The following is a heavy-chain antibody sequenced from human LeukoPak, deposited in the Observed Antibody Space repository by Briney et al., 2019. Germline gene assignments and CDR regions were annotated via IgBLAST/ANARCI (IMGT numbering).Heavy chain of an antibody. CDR2: IYYSGST. V-gene: IGHV4-39*01. Sequence: SETLSLTCTVSGGSISSSSYYWGWIRQPPGKGLEWTGSIYYSGSTYYNPSLKSRVTISVDTSKNQFSLNLNSVTAADTAVYYCARLLRDDSRGYWFYWGQGTLVTVSS. CDR3: ARLLRDDSRGYWFY. D-gene: IGHD3-22*01. J-gene: IGHJ4*02. CDR1: GGSISSSSYY.